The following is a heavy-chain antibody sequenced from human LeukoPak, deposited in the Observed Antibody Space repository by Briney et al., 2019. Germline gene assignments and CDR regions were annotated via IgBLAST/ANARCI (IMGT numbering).Heavy chain of an antibody. J-gene: IGHJ5*02. D-gene: IGHD5-24*01. CDR1: GFTFDDYA. V-gene: IGHV3-9*01. CDR2: ISWNSGSI. Sequence: GGSLRLSCAASGFTFDDYAMHWVRQAPGKGLEWVSGISWNSGSIGYADSVKGRFTISRDNAKNSLYLQMNSLRAEDTALYYCAKSGRRWLQFGWFDPWGQGTLVTVSS. CDR3: AKSGRRWLQFGWFDP.